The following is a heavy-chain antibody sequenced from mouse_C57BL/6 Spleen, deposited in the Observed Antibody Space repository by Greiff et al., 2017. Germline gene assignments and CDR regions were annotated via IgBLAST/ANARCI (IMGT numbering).Heavy chain of an antibody. J-gene: IGHJ4*01. CDR3: ARYPYYYGGMDY. V-gene: IGHV1-53*01. CDR1: GYTFTSYW. D-gene: IGHD1-1*01. CDR2: INPSNGGP. Sequence: QVQLQQPGTELVKPGASVKLSCKASGYTFTSYWMHWVKQRPGQGLAWIGNINPSNGGPNYNEKFKSKATLTVDKSSSTAYMQLSSLTSEDSAVYYCARYPYYYGGMDYWGQGTSVTVSS.